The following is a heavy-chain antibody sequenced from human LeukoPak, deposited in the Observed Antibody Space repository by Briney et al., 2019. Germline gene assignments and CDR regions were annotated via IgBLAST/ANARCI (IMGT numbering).Heavy chain of an antibody. CDR2: ISGSGGST. D-gene: IGHD3-10*01. CDR1: GFTFGSFA. CDR3: AKYYGSGSSKPYDY. V-gene: IGHV3-23*01. Sequence: GGSLRLSCAASGFTFGSFAMHWVRQAPGKGLEWVSAISGSGGSTYYADSVKGRFTISRDNSKNTLYLQMNSLRAEDTAVYYCAKYYGSGSSKPYDYWGQGTLVTVSS. J-gene: IGHJ4*02.